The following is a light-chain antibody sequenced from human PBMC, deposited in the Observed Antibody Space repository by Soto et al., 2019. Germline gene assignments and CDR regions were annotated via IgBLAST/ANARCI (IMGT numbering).Light chain of an antibody. CDR3: YQYDSSPWT. CDR1: QSVSSSY. J-gene: IGKJ1*01. Sequence: EIVLTQSPGTLSVSPGERATLSCRASQSVSSSYLAWYQQKPGQAPRLLIYGASTRATGMPARFSGSGSGTDFTLTISRLEPEDFAVYFCYQYDSSPWTFGQGTKVDIK. V-gene: IGKV3-20*01. CDR2: GAS.